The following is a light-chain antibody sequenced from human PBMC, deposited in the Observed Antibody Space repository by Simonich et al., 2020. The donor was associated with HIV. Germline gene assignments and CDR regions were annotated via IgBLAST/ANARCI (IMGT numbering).Light chain of an antibody. CDR2: WAS. Sequence: DIVMTQSPDSLAVSLGERATINCKSSRNILYNSNNKNYLAWYQQKPGQPPNLLSYWASTRESGVPDRFSASGSGTDFTLTISSLQSEDFAVYYCQQYDTWWTFGQGTKVEIK. J-gene: IGKJ1*01. CDR1: RNILYNSNNKNY. V-gene: IGKV4-1*01. CDR3: QQYDTWWT.